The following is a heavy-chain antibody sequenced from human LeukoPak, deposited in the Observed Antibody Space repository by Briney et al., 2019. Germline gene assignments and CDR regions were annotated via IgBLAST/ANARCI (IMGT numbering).Heavy chain of an antibody. CDR3: ARFDYCDYDDAFDI. Sequence: PGGSLRLSCAASGFTFSNYWMSSVRQAPGQGLEWVANIKKDGSEEYYADSVKGRFTLSRYNVKNSLYRQMNSLSAEDTAVYYCARFDYCDYDDAFDIWGQGTMVTVSS. CDR1: GFTFSNYW. D-gene: IGHD4-17*01. V-gene: IGHV3-7*01. J-gene: IGHJ3*02. CDR2: IKKDGSEE.